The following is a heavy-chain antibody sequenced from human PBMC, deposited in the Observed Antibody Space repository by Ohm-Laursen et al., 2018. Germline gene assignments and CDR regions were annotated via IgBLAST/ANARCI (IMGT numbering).Heavy chain of an antibody. J-gene: IGHJ4*02. D-gene: IGHD3-10*01. CDR3: ARDSSGSGGDSDY. V-gene: IGHV3-11*01. CDR1: GFTFSDYY. CDR2: INWNSDTI. Sequence: SLRLSCTASGFTFSDYYMSWIRQAPGKGLEWVSYINWNSDTIYYADSVRGRFTISRDNAKDSLFLQMNSLRAEDTAVYYCARDSSGSGGDSDYWGQGTLVTVSS.